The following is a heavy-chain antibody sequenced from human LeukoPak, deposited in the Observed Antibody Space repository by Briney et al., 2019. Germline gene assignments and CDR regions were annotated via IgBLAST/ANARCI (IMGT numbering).Heavy chain of an antibody. D-gene: IGHD3-10*01. CDR1: GGPISSSSYS. V-gene: IGHV4-39*01. J-gene: IGHJ4*02. CDR3: ARQGREFDY. CDR2: SWYSVST. Sequence: PSETLSLTCTVSGGPISSSSYSWGRIRQPPGEGLERIGRSWYSVSTYFNRSVHSQVTHSVDTSKNEVSLEVSSGTGADTAVYYCARQGREFDYWGQGTLVTVSS.